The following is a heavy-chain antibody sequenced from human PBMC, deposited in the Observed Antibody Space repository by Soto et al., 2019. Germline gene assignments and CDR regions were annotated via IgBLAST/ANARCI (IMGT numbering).Heavy chain of an antibody. CDR2: IYPGDSDT. Sequence: PGEALKISCKGSGYSFTSYWIGWVRQMPGKGLEWMGIIYPGDSDTRYSPSFQGQVTISADKSISTAYLQWSSLKASDTAMYYCARPRGLDYDLDHPGWFDPCGQGSLDIVSA. J-gene: IGHJ5*02. D-gene: IGHD3-3*01. CDR1: GYSFTSYW. V-gene: IGHV5-51*01. CDR3: ARPRGLDYDLDHPGWFDP.